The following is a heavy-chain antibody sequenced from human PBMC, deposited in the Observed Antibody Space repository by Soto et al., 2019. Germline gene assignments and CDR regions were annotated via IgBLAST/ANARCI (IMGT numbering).Heavy chain of an antibody. J-gene: IGHJ6*02. V-gene: IGHV4-4*02. CDR2: IYHSGNT. CDR1: GGSISSTNW. Sequence: QVQLQESGPGLVKPSGTLSLTCGVSGGSISSTNWWSWVRQPPGKGLEWIGEIYHSGNTNYNPSLKRRITISVDKSKNQFSLKLSSVTAADTAVYYCARRDTVTTPLYYYYGMDVWGQGTTVTVSS. CDR3: ARRDTVTTPLYYYYGMDV. D-gene: IGHD4-17*01.